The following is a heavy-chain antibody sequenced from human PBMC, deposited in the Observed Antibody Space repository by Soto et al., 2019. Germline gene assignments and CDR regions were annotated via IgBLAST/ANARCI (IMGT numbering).Heavy chain of an antibody. CDR1: GFAFNNYG. CDR2: ISKSDYT. D-gene: IGHD2-2*01. Sequence: GGSLRLSCTVSGFAFNNYGVSWVRQAPGKGLEWVSSISKSDYTYYSDSVKGRFTISRDNAKNSVSLQMNTLRVEDTAVYYCAREDSIIIPAVSDFWGQGTLVTVSS. CDR3: AREDSIIIPAVSDF. V-gene: IGHV3-21*01. J-gene: IGHJ4*02.